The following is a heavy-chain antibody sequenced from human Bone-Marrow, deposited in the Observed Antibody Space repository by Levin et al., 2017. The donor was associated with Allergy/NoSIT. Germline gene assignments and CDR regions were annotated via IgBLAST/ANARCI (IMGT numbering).Heavy chain of an antibody. CDR2: ISGSGGST. CDR1: GFTFSSYA. Sequence: PGGSLRLSCAASGFTFSSYAMSWVRQAPGKGLEWVSAISGSGGSTYYADSVKGRFTISRDNSKNTLYLQMNSLRAEDTAVYYCANLITMVRGVTRGYWGQGTLVTVSS. D-gene: IGHD3-10*01. J-gene: IGHJ4*02. V-gene: IGHV3-23*01. CDR3: ANLITMVRGVTRGY.